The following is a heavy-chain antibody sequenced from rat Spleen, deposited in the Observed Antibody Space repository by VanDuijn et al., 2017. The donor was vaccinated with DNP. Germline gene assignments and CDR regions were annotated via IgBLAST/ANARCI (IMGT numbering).Heavy chain of an antibody. CDR2: ISYSGST. V-gene: IGHV3-1*01. CDR1: GYSITSNF. CDR3: ARWNRYFDY. D-gene: IGHD1-5*01. J-gene: IGHJ2*01. Sequence: EVQLQESGSGLVKPSQSLSLTCSVTGYSITSNFWGWIRKFPGNKMEYIGHISYSGSTNYNPSLKSRISITRDTSKNQLFLQLNSVTTEDTATYYCARWNRYFDYWGQGVMVTVSS.